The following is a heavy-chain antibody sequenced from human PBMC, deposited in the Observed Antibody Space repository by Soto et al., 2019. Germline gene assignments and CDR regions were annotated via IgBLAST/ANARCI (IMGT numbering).Heavy chain of an antibody. CDR3: ARVGYYYDSSGYYYYYYGMDV. Sequence: ASVKVSCKASGGTFSSYAISWVRQAPGQGLEWMGGIIPILGIANNAQKFQGRVTITADKSTSTAYMELSSLRSEDTAVYYCARVGYYYDSSGYYYYYYGMDVWGQGTTVTVSS. CDR2: IIPILGIA. D-gene: IGHD3-22*01. V-gene: IGHV1-69*10. CDR1: GGTFSSYA. J-gene: IGHJ6*02.